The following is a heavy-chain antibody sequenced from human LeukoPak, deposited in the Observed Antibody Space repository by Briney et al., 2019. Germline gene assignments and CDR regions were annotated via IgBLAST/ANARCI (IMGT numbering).Heavy chain of an antibody. V-gene: IGHV3-21*01. CDR2: ISSSSSYI. J-gene: IGHJ4*02. CDR1: GFTFSSYG. CDR3: ARDGEYYDSSGYYLLDY. D-gene: IGHD3-22*01. Sequence: GGSLRLSCAASGFTFSSYGMSWVRQAPGKGLEWVSSISSSSSYIYYADSVKGRFTISRDNAKNSLYLQMNSLRAEDTAVYYCARDGEYYDSSGYYLLDYWGQGTLVTVSS.